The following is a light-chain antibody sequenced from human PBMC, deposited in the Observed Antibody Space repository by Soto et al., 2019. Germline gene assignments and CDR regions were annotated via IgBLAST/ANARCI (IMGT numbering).Light chain of an antibody. CDR1: SGSVSTTYY. Sequence: QAVVTQEPSFSVSPGGTVTLTCGLSSGSVSTTYYPSWYQQTPGQAPRKLIYSTKTRSSGVPDRFSGSILGNKAALTITGAQAEDESDYYCVLYMGSGIWVFGGGTKLTVL. J-gene: IGLJ3*02. CDR2: STK. V-gene: IGLV8-61*01. CDR3: VLYMGSGIWV.